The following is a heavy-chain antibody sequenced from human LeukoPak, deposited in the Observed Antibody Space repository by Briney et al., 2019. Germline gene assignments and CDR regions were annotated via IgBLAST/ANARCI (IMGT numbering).Heavy chain of an antibody. CDR2: IWYDGSNK. CDR3: ARLPGTANFDY. D-gene: IGHD1/OR15-1a*01. J-gene: IGHJ4*02. Sequence: PGGSLRLSCAASGFTFSSYGMHWVRQAPGKGLEWVAVIWYDGSNKYYADSVKGRFTISRDNSKNTLYLQMNSLRAEDTAVYYCARLPGTANFDYWGQGTLVTVSS. CDR1: GFTFSSYG. V-gene: IGHV3-33*01.